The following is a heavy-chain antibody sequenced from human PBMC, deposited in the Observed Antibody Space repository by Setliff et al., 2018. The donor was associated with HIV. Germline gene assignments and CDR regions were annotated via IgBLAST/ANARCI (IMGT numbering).Heavy chain of an antibody. Sequence: GSLRLSCEASGFTVIDYALNWVRQAPGKGLEWVSSISSSGSYMYYADSVKGRFTISRDNAKNSLYLQMNSLRAEDTAVYYCARDGYSYGFFDYWGQGTLVTVSS. J-gene: IGHJ4*02. CDR1: GFTVIDYA. D-gene: IGHD5-18*01. CDR3: ARDGYSYGFFDY. CDR2: ISSSGSYM. V-gene: IGHV3-21*01.